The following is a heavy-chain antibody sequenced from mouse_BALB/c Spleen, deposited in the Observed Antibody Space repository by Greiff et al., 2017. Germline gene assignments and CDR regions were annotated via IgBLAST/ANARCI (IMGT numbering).Heavy chain of an antibody. D-gene: IGHD2-2*01. J-gene: IGHJ4*01. CDR3: TGGGYDNAMDY. V-gene: IGHV6-6*01. CDR2: IRSKANNHAT. CDR1: GFTFSNYW. Sequence: EVKLVESGGGLVQPGGSMKLSCVASGFTFSNYWMNWVRQSPEKGLEWVAEIRSKANNHATYYAESVKGRFTISRDDSKSSVYLQMNSLRAEDTGIYYCTGGGYDNAMDYWGQGTSVTVSS.